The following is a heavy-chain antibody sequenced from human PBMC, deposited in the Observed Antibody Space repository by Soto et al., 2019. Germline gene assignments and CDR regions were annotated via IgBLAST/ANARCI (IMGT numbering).Heavy chain of an antibody. Sequence: GGSLRLSCAASGFTFSNAWMSWVRQAPGKGLEWVGRIKSKTDGGTTDYAAPVKGRFTISRDDSKNTLYLQMNSLKTEDTAVYYCTTRHCDFWSGYYIPPCLDVWGKGTTVTVSS. V-gene: IGHV3-15*01. J-gene: IGHJ6*04. CDR1: GFTFSNAW. CDR3: TTRHCDFWSGYYIPPCLDV. D-gene: IGHD3-3*01. CDR2: IKSKTDGGTT.